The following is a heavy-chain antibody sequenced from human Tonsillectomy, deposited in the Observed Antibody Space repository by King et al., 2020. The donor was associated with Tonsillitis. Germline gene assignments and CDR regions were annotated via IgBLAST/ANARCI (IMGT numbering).Heavy chain of an antibody. Sequence: VQLVESGGGLVQPGGSLRLSCAASGFTFTTYAMSWVRQAPGKELEWVSSISASGGSTYHADSLKGRFTISRDNSKNTLYLEMDSLRAEDTALYYCAKAERWYNGTYYRDLYYCDLWGQGTLVTVSS. J-gene: IGHJ4*02. CDR2: ISASGGST. CDR1: GFTFTTYA. D-gene: IGHD1-26*01. CDR3: AKAERWYNGTYYRDLYYCDL. V-gene: IGHV3-23*04.